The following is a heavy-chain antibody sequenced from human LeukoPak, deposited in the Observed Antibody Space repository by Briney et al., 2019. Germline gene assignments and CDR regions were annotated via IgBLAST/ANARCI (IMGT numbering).Heavy chain of an antibody. J-gene: IGHJ4*02. Sequence: LSLTCAVSGGSISSGGYSWSWVRQAPGKGLEWVSIIYSDGTTYYADSVNGRFTISRDNSKNTLFLQMNSLRAEDTAIYYCTRDGEDGWDALHYWGQGTLVTVSS. D-gene: IGHD5-24*01. CDR3: TRDGEDGWDALHY. CDR1: GGSISSGGYS. V-gene: IGHV3-53*01. CDR2: IYSDGTT.